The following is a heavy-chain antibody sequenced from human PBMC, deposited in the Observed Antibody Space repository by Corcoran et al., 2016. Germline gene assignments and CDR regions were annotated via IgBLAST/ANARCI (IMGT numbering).Heavy chain of an antibody. CDR2: IYYSGST. CDR3: ERDESDMIVVVGGFDY. Sequence: QLQLQESGPGLVKPSETLSLTCTVSGGSISSSSYYWGWIRQPPGKGLEWIGSIYYSGSTYYNQSLKSRVTISVDTSKNQFSLKLSSVTAADTAVYYCERDESDMIVVVGGFDYWGQGTLVTVSS. V-gene: IGHV4-39*07. J-gene: IGHJ4*02. D-gene: IGHD3-22*01. CDR1: GGSISSSSYY.